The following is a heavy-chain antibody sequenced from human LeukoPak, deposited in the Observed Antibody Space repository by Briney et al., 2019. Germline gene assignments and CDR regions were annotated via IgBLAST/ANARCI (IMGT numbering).Heavy chain of an antibody. D-gene: IGHD3-3*01. CDR2: MNPNSGNT. V-gene: IGHV1-8*01. Sequence: ASVKVSCKASGYTFTSYDINWVRQATGQGLEWMGWMNPNSGNTGYAQKFQGRVTMTRNTSISTAYMELSSLRSEDTAVYYCAGKQYYDFWSGPGGFDPWGQGTLVTVSS. J-gene: IGHJ5*02. CDR1: GYTFTSYD. CDR3: AGKQYYDFWSGPGGFDP.